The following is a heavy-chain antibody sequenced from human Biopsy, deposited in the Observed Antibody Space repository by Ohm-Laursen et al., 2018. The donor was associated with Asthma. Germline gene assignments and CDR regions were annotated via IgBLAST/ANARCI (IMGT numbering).Heavy chain of an antibody. V-gene: IGHV3-11*01. CDR1: GFTVSDYH. CDR3: AREVKMAY. Sequence: GSLRLSCAAFGFTVSDYHMSWIRQTPGRGLEWISYIGSRITDAIYYADSVKGQFTISRDNAKNSVFLQMNSLRAEDTGVYYCAREVKMAYWGRGTLVTVSS. D-gene: IGHD2-8*01. J-gene: IGHJ4*02. CDR2: IGSRITDAI.